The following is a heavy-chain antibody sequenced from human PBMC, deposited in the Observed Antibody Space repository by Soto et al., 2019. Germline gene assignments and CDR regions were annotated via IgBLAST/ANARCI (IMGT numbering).Heavy chain of an antibody. CDR1: GFTFTSSA. CDR2: IVVGSGNT. CDR3: AAFXGYCSSTSCNRYWYFDL. Sequence: GASVKVSCKASGFTFTSSAVQWVRQARGPRLEWIGWIVVGSGNTNYAQKFQERVTITRDMSTSTAYMELSSLRSEDTAVYYCAAFXGYCSSTSCNRYWYFDLWGRGTLVTVSS. V-gene: IGHV1-58*01. J-gene: IGHJ2*01. D-gene: IGHD2-2*01.